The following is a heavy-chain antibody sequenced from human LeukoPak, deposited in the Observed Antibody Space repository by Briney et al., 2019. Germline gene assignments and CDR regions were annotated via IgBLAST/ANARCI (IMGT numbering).Heavy chain of an antibody. V-gene: IGHV3-48*04. CDR2: ISSSGSTI. D-gene: IGHD3-16*02. CDR3: ASGGSYRQRSFDY. Sequence: GGSLRLSCAASGFTFSSYAMSWVRQAPGKGLEWVSYISSSGSTIYYADSVKGRFTISRDNAKNSLYLQMNSLRAEDTAVYYCASGGSYRQRSFDYWGQGTLVTVSS. CDR1: GFTFSSYA. J-gene: IGHJ4*02.